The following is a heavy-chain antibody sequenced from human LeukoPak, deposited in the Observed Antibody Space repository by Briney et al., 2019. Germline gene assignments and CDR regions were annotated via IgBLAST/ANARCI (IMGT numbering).Heavy chain of an antibody. CDR3: ARRAGAYSHPYDY. CDR2: INPNSGGT. J-gene: IGHJ4*02. D-gene: IGHD4/OR15-4a*01. Sequence: GASVKVSCKASGYTFTGYYMHWVRQAPGQGLEWMGWINPNSGGTKYAQKFQGRVTMTRDTSISTTYMELSSLMSDDSAVYYCARRAGAYSHPYDYWGQGTLVTVSS. CDR1: GYTFTGYY. V-gene: IGHV1-2*02.